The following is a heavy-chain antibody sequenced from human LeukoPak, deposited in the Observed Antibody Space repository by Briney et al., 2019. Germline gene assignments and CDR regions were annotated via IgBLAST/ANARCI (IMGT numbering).Heavy chain of an antibody. CDR2: INTNTGNP. J-gene: IGHJ3*02. CDR1: GYTFTSYA. Sequence: ASVKVSCKASGYTFTSYAMNWVRQAPGQGLEWMGWINTNTGNPTYAQGFTGRFVFSLDTSVSTAYLQISSLKAEDTAVYYCVRDRDSSGYYYVDDAFDIWGQGTMVTVSS. CDR3: VRDRDSSGYYYVDDAFDI. D-gene: IGHD3-22*01. V-gene: IGHV7-4-1*02.